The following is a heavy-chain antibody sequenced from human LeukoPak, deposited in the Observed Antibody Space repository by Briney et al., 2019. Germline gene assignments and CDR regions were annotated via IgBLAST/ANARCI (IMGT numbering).Heavy chain of an antibody. Sequence: GSLRLSCAASGFTGSSKYMSWVRQAPGKGLEWVSVIYSGGSTYYADSVKGRFTISRDNSKNTLYLQMNSLRAEDTAVYYCAKVGPNSISSSLFDDYWGQGTLVTVSS. J-gene: IGHJ4*02. D-gene: IGHD6-6*01. CDR2: IYSGGST. CDR1: GFTGSSKY. CDR3: AKVGPNSISSSLFDDY. V-gene: IGHV3-66*01.